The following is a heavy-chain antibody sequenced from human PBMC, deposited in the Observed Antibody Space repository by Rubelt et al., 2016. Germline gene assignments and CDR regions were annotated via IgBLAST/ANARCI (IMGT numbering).Heavy chain of an antibody. V-gene: IGHV1-18*01. Sequence: QVQLVQSGAEVKKPGASVKVSCKASGYTFTSYGISWVRQAPGQGLEWMGWSSADDGNTNYAQNLQGRVTMTTDTPPCTAYMELRSLRSDDTAVYFCARDQLALYAFDIWGQGTMVTVSS. CDR2: SSADDGNT. D-gene: IGHD1-1*01. CDR3: ARDQLALYAFDI. J-gene: IGHJ3*02. CDR1: GYTFTSYG.